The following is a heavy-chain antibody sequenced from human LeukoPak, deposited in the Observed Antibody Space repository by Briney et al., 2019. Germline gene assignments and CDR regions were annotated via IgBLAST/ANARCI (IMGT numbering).Heavy chain of an antibody. Sequence: SETLSLTCTVSGGSISSSGYYWGWIRQPPGKGLDWIATIYYSGSTYYNPSLKSRVTISVDTSKSQFSLKLSSVTAADTAVYYCARHSSGWYSWFDPWGQGTLVTVSS. CDR2: IYYSGST. CDR3: ARHSSGWYSWFDP. V-gene: IGHV4-39*01. J-gene: IGHJ5*02. D-gene: IGHD6-19*01. CDR1: GGSISSSGYY.